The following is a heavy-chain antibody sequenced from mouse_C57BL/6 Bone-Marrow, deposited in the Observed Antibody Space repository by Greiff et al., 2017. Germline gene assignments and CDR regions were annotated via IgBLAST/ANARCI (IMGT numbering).Heavy chain of an antibody. J-gene: IGHJ2*01. CDR3: ARWYYGSSSDY. Sequence: QVQLKQSGAELARPGASVKMSCKASGYTFTSYTMHWVKQRPGQGLEWIGYINPSSGYTKYNQKFKDKATLTADKSSSTAYMQLSSLTSEDSAGYYCARWYYGSSSDYWGQGTTLTVSS. V-gene: IGHV1-4*01. CDR2: INPSSGYT. CDR1: GYTFTSYT. D-gene: IGHD1-1*01.